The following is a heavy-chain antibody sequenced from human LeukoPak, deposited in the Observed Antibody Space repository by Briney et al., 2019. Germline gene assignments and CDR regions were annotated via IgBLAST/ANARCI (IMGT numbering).Heavy chain of an antibody. CDR2: INHSGST. V-gene: IGHV4-34*01. CDR1: GGSFSGYY. Sequence: SETLSLTCAVYGGSFSGYYWSWIRQPPGKGRAWIGEINHSGSTNYNPSLKSRVTISVDTSKNQFSLKLSSVTAADTAVYYCARGVGAANFDYWGQGTLVTVSS. J-gene: IGHJ4*02. D-gene: IGHD2-15*01. CDR3: ARGVGAANFDY.